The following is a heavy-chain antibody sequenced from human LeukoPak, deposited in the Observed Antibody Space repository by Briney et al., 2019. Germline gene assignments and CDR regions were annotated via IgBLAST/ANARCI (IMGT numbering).Heavy chain of an antibody. CDR1: GYSFTSYY. CDR3: ARGKGVMITFGGVMGY. Sequence: ASVKVSCKASGYSFTSYYMHWVRQAPGQRLEWMGIINPSGGSTSYAQKFQGRVTMTRDTSTSTVYMELSSLRSEDTAVYYCARGKGVMITFGGVMGYWGQGTLVTVSS. D-gene: IGHD3-16*01. CDR2: INPSGGST. V-gene: IGHV1-46*01. J-gene: IGHJ4*02.